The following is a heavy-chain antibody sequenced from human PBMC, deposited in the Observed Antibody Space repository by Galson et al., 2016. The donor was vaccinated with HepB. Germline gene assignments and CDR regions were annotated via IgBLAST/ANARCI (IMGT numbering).Heavy chain of an antibody. CDR1: GFTFSSHW. D-gene: IGHD2-2*01. J-gene: IGHJ4*02. CDR2: IKQDGSER. Sequence: SLRLSCAASGFTFSSHWMSWARQAPGKGLEWVANIKQDGSERYYVDSVKGRFTISRDNAKNSLYLQMNSLRVEDTAVYYCAHAPNLYYFDNWGQGTLVTASS. V-gene: IGHV3-7*03. CDR3: AHAPNLYYFDN.